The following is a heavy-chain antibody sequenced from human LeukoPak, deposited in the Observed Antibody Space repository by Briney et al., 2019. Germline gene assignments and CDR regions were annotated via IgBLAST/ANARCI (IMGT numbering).Heavy chain of an antibody. D-gene: IGHD3-10*01. CDR1: GFTFSSYG. CDR2: ISYDGSNK. Sequence: PGGSLRLSCAASGFTFSSYGMHWVRQAPGKGLEWVAVISYDGSNKYYADSVKGRFTISRDNSKNTLYLQMNSLRAEDTAVYYCAKDRDYYGSGSYSSLDYWGQGTLVTVSS. CDR3: AKDRDYYGSGSYSSLDY. J-gene: IGHJ4*02. V-gene: IGHV3-30*18.